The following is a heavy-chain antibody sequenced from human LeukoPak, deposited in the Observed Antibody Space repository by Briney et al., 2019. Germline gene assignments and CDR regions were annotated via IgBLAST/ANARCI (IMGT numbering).Heavy chain of an antibody. D-gene: IGHD5-12*01. Sequence: PSGTLSLTCAVSGGSISSSNWWSWVRQPPGKGLEWIGEIFHSGSTNYNPSLKSRVTMSVDKSKNQFSLKLSSVTAADTAVYYCARGVTRSDIVATHYNWFDPWGQGTLVTVSS. V-gene: IGHV4-4*02. CDR3: ARGVTRSDIVATHYNWFDP. J-gene: IGHJ5*02. CDR1: GGSISSSNW. CDR2: IFHSGST.